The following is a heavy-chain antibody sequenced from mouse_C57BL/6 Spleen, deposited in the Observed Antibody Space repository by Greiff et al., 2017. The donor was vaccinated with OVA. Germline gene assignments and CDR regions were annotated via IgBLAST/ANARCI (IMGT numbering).Heavy chain of an antibody. CDR1: GYAFSSYW. Sequence: VQLQQSGAELVKPGASVKISCKASGYAFSSYWRNGGRQRPGKGLEWIGQIYPGEGVTNYNGKFKGKATLTADKSSSTAYMQLSSLTSEDSAVYFCARKGEGYDYDGGYYFDYWGQGTTLTVSS. J-gene: IGHJ2*01. CDR3: ARKGEGYDYDGGYYFDY. D-gene: IGHD2-4*01. CDR2: IYPGEGVT. V-gene: IGHV1-80*01.